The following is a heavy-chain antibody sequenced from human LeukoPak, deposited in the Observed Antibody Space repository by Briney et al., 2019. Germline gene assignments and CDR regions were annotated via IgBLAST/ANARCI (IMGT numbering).Heavy chain of an antibody. V-gene: IGHV3-48*03. CDR2: ISSSGSTI. CDR3: ARDGYSGYDLDY. Sequence: GGPLRLSCAASGFTFSSYEMNWVRQAPGKGLEWVSYISSSGSTIYYADSVKGRFTISRDNAKNSLYLQMNSLRAEDTAVYYCARDGYSGYDLDYWGQGTLVTVSS. CDR1: GFTFSSYE. D-gene: IGHD5-12*01. J-gene: IGHJ4*02.